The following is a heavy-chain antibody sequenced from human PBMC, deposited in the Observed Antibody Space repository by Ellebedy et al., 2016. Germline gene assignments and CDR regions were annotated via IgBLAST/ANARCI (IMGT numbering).Heavy chain of an antibody. CDR2: IYSGGST. CDR3: ARAGDPYSDFEFYYYAMDV. D-gene: IGHD4-11*01. V-gene: IGHV3-53*01. J-gene: IGHJ6*02. Sequence: GGSLRLSCAASGFTVSSNYMNWVRQAPGKGLEWVSVIYSGGSTYYADSVKGRFTISRDNSKNTLFLQMNSLRAEDTAVYYCARAGDPYSDFEFYYYAMDVWGQGTTVTVSS. CDR1: GFTVSSNY.